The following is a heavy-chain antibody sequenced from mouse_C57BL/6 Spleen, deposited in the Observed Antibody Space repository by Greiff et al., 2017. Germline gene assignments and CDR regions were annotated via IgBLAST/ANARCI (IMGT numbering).Heavy chain of an antibody. V-gene: IGHV3-6*01. CDR2: ISYDGSN. CDR1: GYSITSGYY. CDR3: ASNWDGFAY. J-gene: IGHJ3*01. D-gene: IGHD4-1*02. Sequence: EVQRVESGPGLVKPSQSLSLTCSVTGYSITSGYYWNWIRQFPGNKLEWMGYISYDGSNNYNPSLKNRISITRDTSKNQFFLKLNSVTTEDTATYYCASNWDGFAYWGQGTLVTVSA.